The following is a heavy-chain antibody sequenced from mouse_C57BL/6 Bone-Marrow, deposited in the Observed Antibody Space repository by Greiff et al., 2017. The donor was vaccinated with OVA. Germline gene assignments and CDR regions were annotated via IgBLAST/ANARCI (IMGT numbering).Heavy chain of an antibody. CDR2: IDPSDSEI. CDR1: GYTFTSYW. Sequence: QVQLQQPGAELVRPGSSVKLSCKASGYTFTSYWMHWVKQRPIQGLEWIGNIDPSDSEIYYHQKFKDKATLTVDKSSSTAYMQLSSLTSEDSAVYYCARVHGYDAMDYWGQGTSVTVSS. V-gene: IGHV1-52*01. J-gene: IGHJ4*01. CDR3: ARVHGYDAMDY.